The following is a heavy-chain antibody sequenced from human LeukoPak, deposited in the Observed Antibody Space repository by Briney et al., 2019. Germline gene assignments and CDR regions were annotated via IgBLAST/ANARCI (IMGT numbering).Heavy chain of an antibody. Sequence: PGGSLRLSCTASGFTFGDYAMSWFRQAPGKGLEWVSAISGSGGSTYYADSVKGRFTISRDNSKNTLYLQMNSLRAEDTAVYYCAKSFGSGRYADYWGQGTLVTVSS. J-gene: IGHJ4*02. CDR1: GFTFGDYA. CDR2: ISGSGGST. V-gene: IGHV3-23*01. D-gene: IGHD3-3*01. CDR3: AKSFGSGRYADY.